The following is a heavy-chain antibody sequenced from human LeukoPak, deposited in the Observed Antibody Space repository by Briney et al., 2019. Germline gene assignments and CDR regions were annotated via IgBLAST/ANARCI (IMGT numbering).Heavy chain of an antibody. CDR3: AGGRSRHYDSSGYYPLWY. V-gene: IGHV4-39*01. Sequence: SETLSLTCTVSGGSISSSSYHWGWIRQPPGKGLEWIGSIYYSGTTYYNPSLKSRVTISVDTSKNQFSLKLTSVTAADTAVYYCAGGRSRHYDSSGYYPLWYWGQGTLVTVSS. D-gene: IGHD3-22*01. CDR1: GGSISSSSYH. CDR2: IYYSGTT. J-gene: IGHJ4*02.